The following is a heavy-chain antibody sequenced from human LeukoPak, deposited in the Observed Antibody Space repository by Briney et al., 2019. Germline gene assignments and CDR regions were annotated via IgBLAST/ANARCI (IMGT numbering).Heavy chain of an antibody. CDR2: INPNSGGT. CDR1: GNIFTSYG. CDR3: ASVDSGYDWVY. D-gene: IGHD5-12*01. J-gene: IGHJ4*02. V-gene: IGHV1-18*01. Sequence: ASVKVSCKASGNIFTSYGISWVRQAPGQGLEWMGRINPNSGGTNYAQKFQGRVTMTTDTSTSTAYMELRSLRSDDTAVYYCASVDSGYDWVYWGQGTLVTVSS.